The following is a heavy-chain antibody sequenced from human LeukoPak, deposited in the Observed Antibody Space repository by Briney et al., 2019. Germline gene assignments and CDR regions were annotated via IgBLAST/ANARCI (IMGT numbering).Heavy chain of an antibody. Sequence: SETLSLTCAVSGGSISSGGHSWSWIRQPPGKGLEWIGYISYSGSTYYKPSLKSRVTISVDTSKNQFSLKLGSVTAADTAVYYCARVDHYDFWVFPWGQGTLVTVSS. J-gene: IGHJ5*02. CDR3: ARVDHYDFWVFP. V-gene: IGHV4-30-4*07. CDR1: GGSISSGGHS. CDR2: ISYSGST. D-gene: IGHD3-3*01.